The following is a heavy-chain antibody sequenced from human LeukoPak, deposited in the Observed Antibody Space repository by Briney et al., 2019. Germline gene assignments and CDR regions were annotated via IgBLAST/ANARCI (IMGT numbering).Heavy chain of an antibody. J-gene: IGHJ4*02. Sequence: PSETLSLTCAVYGGSFSGYYWSWIRQPPGKGLDWIGEINHSGSTSYNPSLKSRVTISVDTSKNQFSLKLSSVTAADTAVYYCARLIVGATDFDYWGQGTLVTVSS. CDR2: INHSGST. CDR3: ARLIVGATDFDY. D-gene: IGHD1-26*01. CDR1: GGSFSGYY. V-gene: IGHV4-34*01.